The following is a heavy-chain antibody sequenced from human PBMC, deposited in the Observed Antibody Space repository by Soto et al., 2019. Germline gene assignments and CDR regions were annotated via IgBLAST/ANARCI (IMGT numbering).Heavy chain of an antibody. D-gene: IGHD2-8*01. CDR3: ARQGYCTNGVCYHYYYGMDV. CDR2: IYHSGST. V-gene: IGHV4-38-2*01. Sequence: PSETLSLTCAVSGYSISSGYYWGWIRQPPGKGLEWIGSIYHSGSTYYNPSLKSRVTISVDTSKNQFSLKLSSVTAADTAVYYCARQGYCTNGVCYHYYYGMDVWGQGTTVTV. J-gene: IGHJ6*02. CDR1: GYSISSGYY.